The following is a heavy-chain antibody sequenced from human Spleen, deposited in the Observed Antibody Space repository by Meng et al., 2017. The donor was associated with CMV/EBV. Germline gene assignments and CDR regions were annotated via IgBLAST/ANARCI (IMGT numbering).Heavy chain of an antibody. V-gene: IGHV4-39*07. CDR1: GGSISSGGYY. J-gene: IGHJ4*02. CDR3: ARQYSSSYYSDY. D-gene: IGHD6-6*01. CDR2: IRHSGDIT. Sequence: SETLSLTCTVSGGSISSGGYYWTWIRQTPGKGLEWIGEIRHSGDITNYNPSLKSRVTISIDTSKKQFSLKLSAVTAADTAVYYCARQYSSSYYSDYWGQGTLVTVSS.